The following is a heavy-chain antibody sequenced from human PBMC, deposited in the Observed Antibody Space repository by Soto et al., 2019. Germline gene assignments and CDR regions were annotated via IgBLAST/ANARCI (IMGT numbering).Heavy chain of an antibody. D-gene: IGHD2-21*01. CDR2: ISYSGTT. CDR3: ARDLAYCGGDCLDAFDI. CDR1: GGSISSSSYY. V-gene: IGHV4-39*02. Sequence: QLQLQESGPGLVKPSETLSLTCTVSGGSISSSSYYWGWIRQPPEKGLEWIGSISYSGTTYYNPSLMSRVTTFVDTSKNQFSLKLSSVTAADTAVYYCARDLAYCGGDCLDAFDIWGQGTMVTVSS. J-gene: IGHJ3*02.